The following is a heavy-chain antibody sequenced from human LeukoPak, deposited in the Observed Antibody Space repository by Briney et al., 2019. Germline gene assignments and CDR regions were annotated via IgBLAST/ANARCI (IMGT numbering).Heavy chain of an antibody. CDR1: GFTFSSYS. D-gene: IGHD6-13*01. J-gene: IGHJ6*02. CDR3: ARDIAAAGSYYYYYGMDV. CDR2: ISSSSCYI. V-gene: IGHV3-21*01. Sequence: GGSLRLSCAASGFTFSSYSMNWVRQAPGKGLEWVSSISSSSCYIYYADSVKGRFTLSRDNSKNTLYLQMNSLRAEDTAVYYCARDIAAAGSYYYYYGMDVWGQGTTVTVSS.